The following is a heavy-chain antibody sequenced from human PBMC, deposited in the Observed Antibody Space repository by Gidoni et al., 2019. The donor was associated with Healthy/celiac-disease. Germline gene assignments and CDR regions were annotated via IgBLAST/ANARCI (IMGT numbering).Heavy chain of an antibody. CDR3: ARRGYYDSSVRAFDI. CDR2: IYYSGST. Sequence: QLQLQESGPGLVKPSETLSLTCTVSGGSISSSSYYWGWIRPPPGKGLEWIGSIYYSGSTYYNPSLKSRVTISVDTSKNQFSLKLSSVTAADTAVYYCARRGYYDSSVRAFDIWGQGTMVTVSS. D-gene: IGHD3-22*01. V-gene: IGHV4-39*01. J-gene: IGHJ3*02. CDR1: GGSISSSSYY.